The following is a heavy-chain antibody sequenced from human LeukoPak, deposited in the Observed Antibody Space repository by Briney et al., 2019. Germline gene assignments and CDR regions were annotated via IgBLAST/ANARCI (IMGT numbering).Heavy chain of an antibody. D-gene: IGHD4-11*01. Sequence: PSETLSLTCAVYGGSFSGYYWSWIRQPPGKGLEWIGEINHSGSTNYNPSLKSRVTISVDTSKNQFSLKLSSVTAADTAVYYCAREGLSGYSNYPWGQGTLVTVSS. CDR1: GGSFSGYY. CDR2: INHSGST. V-gene: IGHV4-34*01. CDR3: AREGLSGYSNYP. J-gene: IGHJ5*02.